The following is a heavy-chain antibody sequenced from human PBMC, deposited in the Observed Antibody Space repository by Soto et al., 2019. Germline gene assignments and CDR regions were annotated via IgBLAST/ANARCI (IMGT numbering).Heavy chain of an antibody. CDR3: ARDRTAAGTEEYFQH. J-gene: IGHJ1*01. CDR1: GFTVSSNY. CDR2: IYSGGST. D-gene: IGHD6-13*01. V-gene: IGHV3-53*01. Sequence: PGGSLRLSXAASGFTVSSNYMSWVRQAPGKGLEWVSVIYSGGSTYYADSVKGRFTISRDNSKNTLYLQMNSLRAEDTAVYYCARDRTAAGTEEYFQHWGQGTLVTVSS.